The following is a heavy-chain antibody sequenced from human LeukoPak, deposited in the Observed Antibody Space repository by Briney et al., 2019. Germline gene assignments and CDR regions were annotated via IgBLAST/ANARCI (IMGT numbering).Heavy chain of an antibody. D-gene: IGHD6-19*01. CDR3: AKVSTSGLFNNALDM. Sequence: GGSLSLSCAASGFSFSSHGLHWVRQAPGKGLEWVAFIRYDGSNHYYEAYVKGRFTISRDDSKNTLDLQIDSLRAEDTAVYYCAKVSTSGLFNNALDMWGQGTIVTVSS. CDR1: GFSFSSHG. CDR2: IRYDGSNH. V-gene: IGHV3-30*02. J-gene: IGHJ3*02.